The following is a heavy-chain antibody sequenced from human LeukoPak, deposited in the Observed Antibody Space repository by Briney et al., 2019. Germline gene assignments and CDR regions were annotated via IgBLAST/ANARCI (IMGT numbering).Heavy chain of an antibody. D-gene: IGHD6-19*01. CDR1: GFTFDDYV. V-gene: IGHV3-9*01. Sequence: GGSLRLSCAASGFTFDDYVMHWVRQAPGKGLEWVSGISWNSGSIAYADSVKGRFTISRDNAKNSLYLQMNSLRVEDTAVYYCASGHEYGWYQDHWGQGTLVTVSS. J-gene: IGHJ4*02. CDR3: ASGHEYGWYQDH. CDR2: ISWNSGSI.